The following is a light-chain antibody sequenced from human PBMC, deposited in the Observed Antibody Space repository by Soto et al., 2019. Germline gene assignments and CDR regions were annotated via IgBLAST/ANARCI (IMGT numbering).Light chain of an antibody. J-gene: IGKJ1*01. Sequence: EIVLTQFPGTLSLSPGERATLSCRASQSVFKYLAWYQQKPGQAPRLLIYDASTRATGISARFSGSGSGTDFTLTISSLEPEDFAVYYCQQRSNWPVTFGQGTKVDI. CDR2: DAS. V-gene: IGKV3-11*01. CDR3: QQRSNWPVT. CDR1: QSVFKY.